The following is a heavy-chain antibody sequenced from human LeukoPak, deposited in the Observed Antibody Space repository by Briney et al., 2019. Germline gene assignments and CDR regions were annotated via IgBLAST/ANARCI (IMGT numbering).Heavy chain of an antibody. CDR1: GGSFSGYY. Sequence: SETLSLTCAVYGGSFSGYYWSWIRQPAGKGLEWIGRIYTSGSTNYNPSLKSRVTISVDTSKNQFSLKLSSVTAADTAVYYCARDRRDWNYSWFDPWGQGTLVTVSS. V-gene: IGHV4-4*07. CDR2: IYTSGST. CDR3: ARDRRDWNYSWFDP. D-gene: IGHD1-7*01. J-gene: IGHJ5*02.